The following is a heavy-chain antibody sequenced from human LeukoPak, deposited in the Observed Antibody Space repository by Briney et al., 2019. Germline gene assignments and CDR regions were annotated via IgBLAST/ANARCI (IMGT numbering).Heavy chain of an antibody. CDR1: GYTFTGYY. CDR2: INPNSGGT. J-gene: IGHJ4*02. CDR3: ARDRVAMVRGVIAF. D-gene: IGHD3-10*01. V-gene: IGHV1-2*02. Sequence: ASVKVSCKASGYTFTGYYMHWVRQAPGQGLEWMGLINPNSGGTNYAQKFQGRVTMTRDTSISTAYMELSRLRSEDTAVYYCARDRVAMVRGVIAFWGQGTLVTVSS.